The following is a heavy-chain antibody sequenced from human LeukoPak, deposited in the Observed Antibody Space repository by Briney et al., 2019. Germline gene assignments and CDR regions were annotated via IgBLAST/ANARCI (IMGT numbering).Heavy chain of an antibody. Sequence: GGSLRLSCAASGFTFSSYGMHWVRQAPGKGLEWVAVILYDGSNKYYADSVKGRFAISRDNSKNTLYLQMNSLRPEDTAIYYCVKGRTDLDYWGQGTLVTVSS. CDR3: VKGRTDLDY. J-gene: IGHJ4*02. V-gene: IGHV3-30*18. CDR1: GFTFSSYG. CDR2: ILYDGSNK.